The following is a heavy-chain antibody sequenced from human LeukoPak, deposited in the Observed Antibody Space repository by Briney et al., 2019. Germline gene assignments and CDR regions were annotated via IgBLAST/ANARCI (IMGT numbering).Heavy chain of an antibody. CDR1: GFTFDDDA. Sequence: PGGSLRLSCAASGFTFDDDAMHWVRQAPGKGLEWVSGISWNSGSIGYADSVKGRFTISRDNAKNSLYLQMNSLRAEDTALYYCAKDRRVAAAVTEAFDIWGQGTMVTVSS. J-gene: IGHJ3*02. CDR2: ISWNSGSI. D-gene: IGHD6-13*01. CDR3: AKDRRVAAAVTEAFDI. V-gene: IGHV3-9*01.